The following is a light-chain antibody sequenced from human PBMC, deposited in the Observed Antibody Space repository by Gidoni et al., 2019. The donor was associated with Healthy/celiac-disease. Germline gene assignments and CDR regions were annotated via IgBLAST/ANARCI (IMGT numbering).Light chain of an antibody. CDR2: AAS. J-gene: IGKJ2*01. Sequence: DIQLTQSPSFLSASVGDRVTITSRASQGISSYLAWYQQKPGKAPKLLIYAASTLQSGVPSRFSGSGSGTEFTLTISSLQPEDFATYYCQQLNSYPRFGQGTKLEIK. CDR1: QGISSY. V-gene: IGKV1-9*01. CDR3: QQLNSYPR.